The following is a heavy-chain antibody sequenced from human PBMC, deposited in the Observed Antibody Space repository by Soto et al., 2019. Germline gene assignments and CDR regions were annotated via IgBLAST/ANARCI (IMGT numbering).Heavy chain of an antibody. CDR2: ISGYNGNT. V-gene: IGHV1-18*04. Sequence: QVQLVQSGAEVKKPGASVEVSCNASGYTFTSYGVSWVRQAPGQGLEWMGWISGYNGNTNYAQKLQGRVTRTTDTSTSTAYMELRSLRSDDTAVYYCARAGKYYYGSGSPYYYGMDVWGQGITVTVSS. CDR3: ARAGKYYYGSGSPYYYGMDV. J-gene: IGHJ6*02. D-gene: IGHD3-10*01. CDR1: GYTFTSYG.